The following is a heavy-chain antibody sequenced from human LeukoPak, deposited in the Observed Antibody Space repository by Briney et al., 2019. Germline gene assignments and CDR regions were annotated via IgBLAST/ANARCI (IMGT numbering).Heavy chain of an antibody. V-gene: IGHV1-2*02. D-gene: IGHD3-22*01. CDR2: INPNSGGT. J-gene: IGHJ4*02. Sequence: ASVKVSCKASGYTFTGYYTHWVRQAPGQGLEWMGWINPNSGGTNYAQKFQGRVTMTRDTSISTAYMELSRLRSDDTAVCYCARVRYYYDSSGYPDYWGQGTLVTVSS. CDR3: ARVRYYYDSSGYPDY. CDR1: GYTFTGYY.